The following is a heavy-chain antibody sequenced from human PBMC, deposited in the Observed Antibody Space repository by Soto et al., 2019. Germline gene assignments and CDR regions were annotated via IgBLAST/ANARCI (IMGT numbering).Heavy chain of an antibody. J-gene: IGHJ4*02. CDR1: GGTFSSYA. V-gene: IGHV1-69*06. CDR2: IIPIFGTA. D-gene: IGHD6-25*01. Sequence: GASVKVSCKASGGTFSSYAISWVRQAPGQGLEWMGGIIPIFGTANYAQKLQGRVTITADKSTSTAYMELSSLRSEDTAVYYCARDRDGYNQLLDYWGQGTLVTVSS. CDR3: ARDRDGYNQLLDY.